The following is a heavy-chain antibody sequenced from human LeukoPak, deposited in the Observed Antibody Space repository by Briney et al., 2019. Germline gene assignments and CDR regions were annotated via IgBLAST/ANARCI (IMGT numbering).Heavy chain of an antibody. CDR3: ARYCSSTSCRYYYMDV. CDR2: ISAYNGNT. V-gene: IGHV1-18*01. J-gene: IGHJ6*03. CDR1: GYTFTNNA. D-gene: IGHD2-2*01. Sequence: GASVKVSCKTSGYTFTNNAINWVRQAPGQGLEWMGWISAYNGNTNYAQKLQGRVTMTTDTSTSTAHMELRSLRSDDTAVYYCARYCSSTSCRYYYMDVWGKGTTVTVSS.